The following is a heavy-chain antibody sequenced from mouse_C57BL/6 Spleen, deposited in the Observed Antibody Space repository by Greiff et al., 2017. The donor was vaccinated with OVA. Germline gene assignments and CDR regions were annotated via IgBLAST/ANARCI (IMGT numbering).Heavy chain of an antibody. D-gene: IGHD1-2*01. CDR2: IYIGNGYT. J-gene: IGHJ3*01. V-gene: IGHV1-58*01. Sequence: VHVKQSGAELVRPGSSVKMSCTTSGYTFTSYGINWVQQRPGPGLEWIGYIYIGNGYTEYNEKFKGKATLTSDTSSSTAYMQLSSLTSEDSAIYFCARKDTTDTGFAYWGQGTLVTVSA. CDR1: GYTFTSYG. CDR3: ARKDTTDTGFAY.